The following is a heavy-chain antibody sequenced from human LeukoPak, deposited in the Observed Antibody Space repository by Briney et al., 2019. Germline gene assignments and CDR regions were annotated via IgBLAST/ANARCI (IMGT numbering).Heavy chain of an antibody. V-gene: IGHV3-23*01. CDR2: ISGLGDST. Sequence: GGSLRLSCAASGFSFSSFAMSWVRQAPGKGLEWVSVISGLGDSTNYAESAKGRFTISRDNSKNTVYLLMNSLRGEDTAVYYCAKGPAKYSGYDYFEYWGQGTLVTVSS. J-gene: IGHJ4*02. CDR1: GFSFSSFA. D-gene: IGHD5-12*01. CDR3: AKGPAKYSGYDYFEY.